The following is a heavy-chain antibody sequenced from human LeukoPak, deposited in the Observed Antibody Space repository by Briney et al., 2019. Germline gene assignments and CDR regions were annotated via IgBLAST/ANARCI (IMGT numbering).Heavy chain of an antibody. CDR3: ARQSGSYGGILDN. V-gene: IGHV4-39*01. Sequence: SETLSLTCSVSGGSITYSHYYWGWVRQPPGKGLEWIGGIYYSGSTYYNPSLKSRVTISVDTSRNEFSLRLSSVTAADTALYFCARQSGSYGGILDNWGQGILGTVSS. CDR2: IYYSGST. J-gene: IGHJ4*02. D-gene: IGHD1-26*01. CDR1: GGSITYSHYY.